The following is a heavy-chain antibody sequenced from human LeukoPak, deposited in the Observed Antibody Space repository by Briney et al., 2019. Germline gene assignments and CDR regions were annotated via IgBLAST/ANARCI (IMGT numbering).Heavy chain of an antibody. CDR1: GGTFSSYA. D-gene: IGHD6-13*01. V-gene: IGHV1-2*04. J-gene: IGHJ6*02. CDR2: INPNSGGT. CDR3: ARVGSSLGMDV. Sequence: ASVKVSCKASGGTFSSYAISWVRQAPGQGLEWMGWINPNSGGTNYAQKFQGWVTMTRDTSISTAYMELSRLRSDDTAVYYCARVGSSLGMDVWGQGTTVTVSS.